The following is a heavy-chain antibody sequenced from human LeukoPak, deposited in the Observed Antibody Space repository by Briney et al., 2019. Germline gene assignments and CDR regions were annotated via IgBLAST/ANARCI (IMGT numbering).Heavy chain of an antibody. V-gene: IGHV4-4*07. J-gene: IGHJ6*03. CDR2: IYTSGST. CDR3: ARGGCSSTSPCYYYYMDV. D-gene: IGHD2-2*01. Sequence: SETLSLTCTVSGGSISSYYRSWIRQPAGKGLEWIGRIYTSGSTNYNPSLKSRVTMSVDTSKNQFSLKLSSVTAADTAVYYCARGGCSSTSPCYYYYMDVWGKGTTVTVSS. CDR1: GGSISSYY.